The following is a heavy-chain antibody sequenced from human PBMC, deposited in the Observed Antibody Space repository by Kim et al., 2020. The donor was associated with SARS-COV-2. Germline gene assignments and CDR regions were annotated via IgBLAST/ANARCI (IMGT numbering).Heavy chain of an antibody. CDR3: ARASEISGYSYAGSRAFDY. Sequence: SVKVSCKASGGTFSSYAISWVRQAPGQGLEWMGGIIPIFGTANYAQKFQGRVTITVDESTSTAYMELSSLRSEDTAVYYCARASEISGYSYAGSRAFDYWGQGTLVTVSS. V-gene: IGHV1-69*13. J-gene: IGHJ4*02. CDR1: GGTFSSYA. CDR2: IIPIFGTA. D-gene: IGHD5-18*01.